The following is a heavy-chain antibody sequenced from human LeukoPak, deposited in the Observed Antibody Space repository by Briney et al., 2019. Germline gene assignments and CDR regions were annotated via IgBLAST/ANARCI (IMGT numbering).Heavy chain of an antibody. Sequence: GGSLRLSCAASGFTFSSYGMHWVRQAPGKGLEWVAVISYDGSNKYYADSVKGRFTISRDNSKNTLYLQMNSLRAEDTAVYYCAKAIAARLNYYYGMDVWGQGTTVTVSS. CDR3: AKAIAARLNYYYGMDV. CDR2: ISYDGSNK. V-gene: IGHV3-30*18. J-gene: IGHJ6*02. D-gene: IGHD6-6*01. CDR1: GFTFSSYG.